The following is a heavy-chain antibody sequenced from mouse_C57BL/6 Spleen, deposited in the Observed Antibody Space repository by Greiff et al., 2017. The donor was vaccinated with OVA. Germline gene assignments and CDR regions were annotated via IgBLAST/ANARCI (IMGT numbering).Heavy chain of an antibody. J-gene: IGHJ2*01. CDR3: ARGGDYSNYEGY. CDR1: GYAFSSYW. V-gene: IGHV1-80*01. D-gene: IGHD2-5*01. CDR2: IYPGDGDT. Sequence: QVQLQQSGAELVKPGASVKISCKASGYAFSSYWMNWVKQRPGKGLEWIGQIYPGDGDTNYNGKFKGKATLTADKSSSTAYMQLSSLTSEDSAVYFCARGGDYSNYEGYWGQGTTLTVSS.